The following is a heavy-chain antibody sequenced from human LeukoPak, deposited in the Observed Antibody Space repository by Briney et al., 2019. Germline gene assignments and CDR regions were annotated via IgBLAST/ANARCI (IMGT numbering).Heavy chain of an antibody. CDR1: GYTFTSYG. J-gene: IGHJ5*02. CDR3: ARDGAAGWFGELLSWFDP. CDR2: ISAYNGNT. V-gene: IGHV1-18*01. D-gene: IGHD3-10*01. Sequence: ASVKVSCKASGYTFTSYGISWVRQAPGQGLEWMGWISAYNGNTNYAQKLQGRVTMTTDTSTSTAYMELRSLRSDDTAVYYCARDGAAGWFGELLSWFDPWGQGTLVTVSS.